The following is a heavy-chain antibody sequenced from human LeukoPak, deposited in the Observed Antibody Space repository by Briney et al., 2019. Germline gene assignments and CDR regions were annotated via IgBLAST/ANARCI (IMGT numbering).Heavy chain of an antibody. CDR2: IYYSGST. V-gene: IGHV4-59*01. D-gene: IGHD4-17*01. Sequence: SETLSLTCTVSGGSISSYYWSWIRQPPGKGLEWIGYIYYSGSTNYNPSLKSRVTISVDTSENQFSLKLSSVTAADTAVYYCARDGSDYASGYFDYWGQGTLVTVSS. CDR1: GGSISSYY. CDR3: ARDGSDYASGYFDY. J-gene: IGHJ4*02.